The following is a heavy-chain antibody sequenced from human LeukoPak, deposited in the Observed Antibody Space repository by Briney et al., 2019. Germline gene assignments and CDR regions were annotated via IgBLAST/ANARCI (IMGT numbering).Heavy chain of an antibody. CDR3: ASDLRPLRYFDWLLGELDY. D-gene: IGHD3-9*01. CDR2: ISYDGSNK. J-gene: IGHJ4*02. Sequence: GGSLRLSCAASGFTFSSYAMSWVRQAPGKGLEWVAVISYDGSNKYYADSVKGRFTISRDNSKNTLYLQMNSLRAEDTAVYYCASDLRPLRYFDWLLGELDYWGQGTLVTVSS. V-gene: IGHV3-30*04. CDR1: GFTFSSYA.